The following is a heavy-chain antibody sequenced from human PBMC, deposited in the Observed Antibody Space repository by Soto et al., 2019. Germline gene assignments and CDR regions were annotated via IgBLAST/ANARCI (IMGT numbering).Heavy chain of an antibody. CDR2: IYYSGST. CDR1: GGSISSGGYY. Sequence: QVQLQESGPGLVKPSQTLSLTCTVSGGSISSGGYYWSWIRQHPGKGLEWIGYIYYSGSTYYNPSLKSRVTISVDTSKNQFSLKLSSVTAADTAVYYCARARGLYDSSGYGEDTRTDFDYWGQGTLVTVSS. D-gene: IGHD3-22*01. CDR3: ARARGLYDSSGYGEDTRTDFDY. J-gene: IGHJ4*02. V-gene: IGHV4-31*03.